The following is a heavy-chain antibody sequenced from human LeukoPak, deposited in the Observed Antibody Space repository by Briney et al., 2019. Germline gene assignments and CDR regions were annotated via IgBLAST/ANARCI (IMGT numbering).Heavy chain of an antibody. V-gene: IGHV4-61*02. CDR1: GGSISSGSYY. Sequence: SETLSLTCTVSGGSISSGSYYWSWIRQPAGKGLEWIGRIYTSGSTYYNPSLKSRVTISVDTSKNQFSLKLSSVTAADTAVYYCARDEANFYPTVGWFDPWGQGTLVTVSS. J-gene: IGHJ5*02. D-gene: IGHD2/OR15-2a*01. CDR3: ARDEANFYPTVGWFDP. CDR2: IYTSGST.